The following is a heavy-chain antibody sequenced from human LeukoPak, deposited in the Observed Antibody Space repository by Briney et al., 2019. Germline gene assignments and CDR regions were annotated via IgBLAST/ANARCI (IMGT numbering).Heavy chain of an antibody. Sequence: EASVKVSCKASGGTFSSYAISWVRQAPGQGLEWMGGIIPIFGTANYAQKFQGRVTITTDESTSTAYMELSSLRSEDTAVYYCARGSPMVTGFNWFDPWGQGTLVTVSS. J-gene: IGHJ5*02. CDR2: IIPIFGTA. D-gene: IGHD5-18*01. CDR1: GGTFSSYA. V-gene: IGHV1-69*05. CDR3: ARGSPMVTGFNWFDP.